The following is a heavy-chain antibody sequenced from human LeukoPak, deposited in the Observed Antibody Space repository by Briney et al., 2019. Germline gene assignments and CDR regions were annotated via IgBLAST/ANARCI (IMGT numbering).Heavy chain of an antibody. Sequence: PSETLSLTCTVSGGSISSSPYYWGWIRQPPGKGLEWIGIIYYSGSTYYNPSLKSRVTISIDTSENQFSLKLTSVTAADTAVYYCATVGSSGVDYWGQGTLVTVSS. CDR3: ATVGSSGVDY. CDR2: IYYSGST. CDR1: GGSISSSPYY. D-gene: IGHD6-13*01. V-gene: IGHV4-39*07. J-gene: IGHJ4*02.